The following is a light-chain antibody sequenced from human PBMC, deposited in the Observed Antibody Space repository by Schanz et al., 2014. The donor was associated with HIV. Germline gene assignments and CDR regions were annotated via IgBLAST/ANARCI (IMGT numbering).Light chain of an antibody. CDR2: EVS. CDR1: SNDVGGYNF. V-gene: IGLV2-8*01. CDR3: CSYAGSDKFGI. Sequence: QSALAQPPSASGSPGQSVTISCTGTSNDVGGYNFVSWYQQHPGKAPKFMIYEVSKRPSGVSIRFSGSKSGNTASLTISGLQAEDEADYYCCSYAGSDKFGIFGGGTKLTVL. J-gene: IGLJ2*01.